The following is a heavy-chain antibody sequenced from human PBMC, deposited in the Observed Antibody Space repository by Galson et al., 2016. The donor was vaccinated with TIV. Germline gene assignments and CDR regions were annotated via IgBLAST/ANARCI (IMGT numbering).Heavy chain of an antibody. CDR3: ARTLDYFHSSVYSYRSEFLYYPMDV. D-gene: IGHD5/OR15-5a*01. CDR1: GFTFSSYW. V-gene: IGHV3-74*01. CDR2: INGDGSST. Sequence: SLRLSCAASGFTFSSYWMHWVRQAPGKGLLWVARINGDGSSTDYADSVEGRFTISRDSAKSTLYLQMRSLRAEDTALYFCARTLDYFHSSVYSYRSEFLYYPMDVWGQGTTVTVSS. J-gene: IGHJ6*02.